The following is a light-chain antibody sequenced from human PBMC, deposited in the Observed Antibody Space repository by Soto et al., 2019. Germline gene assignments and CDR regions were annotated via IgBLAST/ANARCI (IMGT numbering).Light chain of an antibody. J-gene: IGKJ1*01. Sequence: DIQMTQSPSTLSASVGDRVTITCRASQSISNWLAWYQQKPGKAPKLLIYKASSLESGFPSRFSGSGSGTEFTLTISILQPDDFATYSCQQYKSYSRTFGLGTKVAIK. CDR1: QSISNW. CDR2: KAS. CDR3: QQYKSYSRT. V-gene: IGKV1-5*03.